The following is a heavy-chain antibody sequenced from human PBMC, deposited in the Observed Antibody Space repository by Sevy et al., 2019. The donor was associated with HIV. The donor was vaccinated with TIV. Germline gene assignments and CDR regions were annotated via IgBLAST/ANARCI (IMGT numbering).Heavy chain of an antibody. J-gene: IGHJ4*02. Sequence: SESLSLTCTVSGGSISSGGYYWSWIRQHPGKGLQWIGYIYYSGTTYSNPSLKSRVTISVDTSKNQFSLKLSSVTAADTAVYYCVTVHYYHSITIKPSHFDYWGQGTLVTVSS. CDR3: VTVHYYHSITIKPSHFDY. D-gene: IGHD3-22*01. CDR2: IYYSGTT. CDR1: GGSISSGGYY. V-gene: IGHV4-31*03.